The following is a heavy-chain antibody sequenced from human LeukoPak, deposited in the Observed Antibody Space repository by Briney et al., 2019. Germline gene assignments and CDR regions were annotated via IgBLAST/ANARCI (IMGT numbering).Heavy chain of an antibody. CDR3: AKHPGD. J-gene: IGHJ3*01. Sequence: PGGSLRLSRAASGFSFGSYWMHWVRQVPGKGLVWVSRVNTDGSNTAYADSVKGRFTISRDNAKNTLYLQMNSLRAEDTAVYYCAKHPGDWGQGTMVTVSS. D-gene: IGHD3-10*01. V-gene: IGHV3-74*01. CDR2: VNTDGSNT. CDR1: GFSFGSYW.